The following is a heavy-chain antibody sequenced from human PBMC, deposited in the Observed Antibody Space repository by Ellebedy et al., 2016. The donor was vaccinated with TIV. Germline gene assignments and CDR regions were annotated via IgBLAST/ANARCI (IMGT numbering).Heavy chain of an antibody. D-gene: IGHD6-19*01. V-gene: IGHV3-23*01. J-gene: IGHJ4*02. CDR2: ISGSGGST. CDR3: AKAQYSSGWYVY. Sequence: GGSLRLSXAASGLTFSSYAMSWVRQAPGKGLEWVSAISGSGGSTYYADSVKGRFTISRDNSKNTLYLQMNSLRAEDTAVYYCAKAQYSSGWYVYWGQGTLVTVSS. CDR1: GLTFSSYA.